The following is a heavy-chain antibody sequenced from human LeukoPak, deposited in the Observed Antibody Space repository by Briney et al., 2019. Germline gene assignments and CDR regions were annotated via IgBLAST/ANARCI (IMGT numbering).Heavy chain of an antibody. J-gene: IGHJ4*01. CDR2: IYYSGST. D-gene: IGHD3/OR15-3a*01. V-gene: IGHV4-59*01. CDR3: AGREGSFFGL. CDR1: GGSISYYY. Sequence: PSETLSLTCTVSGGSISYYYWSWIRQPPGKGLEWIGYIYYSGSTNYNPSLKSRVTISVDTSKNQFSLKLSSMTAADTALYYCAGREGSFFGLRGQGTLVTVSS.